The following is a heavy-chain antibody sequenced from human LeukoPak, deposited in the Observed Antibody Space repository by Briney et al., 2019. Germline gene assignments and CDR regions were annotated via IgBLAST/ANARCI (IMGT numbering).Heavy chain of an antibody. J-gene: IGHJ4*02. CDR3: ARASGYCSSTSCYGN. CDR1: GGTFSSYA. V-gene: IGHV1-69*13. CDR2: IIPIFGTA. D-gene: IGHD2-2*01. Sequence: SVKVSCTASGGTFSSYAISWVRQAPGQGLEWMGGIIPIFGTANYAQKFQGRVTITADESTSTAYMELSSLRSEDTAVYYCARASGYCSSTSCYGNWGQGTLVTVSS.